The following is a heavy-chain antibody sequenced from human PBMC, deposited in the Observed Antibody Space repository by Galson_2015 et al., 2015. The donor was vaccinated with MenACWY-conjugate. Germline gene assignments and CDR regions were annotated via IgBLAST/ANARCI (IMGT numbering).Heavy chain of an antibody. Sequence: PALVKPTQTLTLTCTFSGFSLSTSGMCVSWIRQSPGKALEWLARIDWDDDKYYSTSLKTRRTIPKDTSKNQVVLTMTNMDPVDTATYYCARIRYVPGTRHAEYFQHWGQGTLVTVSS. V-gene: IGHV2-70*11. D-gene: IGHD1-1*01. CDR2: IDWDDDK. CDR1: GFSLSTSGMC. J-gene: IGHJ1*01. CDR3: ARIRYVPGTRHAEYFQH.